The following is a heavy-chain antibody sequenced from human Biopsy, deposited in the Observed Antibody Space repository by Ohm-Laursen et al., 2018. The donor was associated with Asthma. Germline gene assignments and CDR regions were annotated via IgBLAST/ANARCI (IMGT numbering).Heavy chain of an antibody. CDR3: AGDFGGWYYFDN. V-gene: IGHV4-61*01. Sequence: TLSLTCAVSGGSMSSSSFYWSWIRQPPGKGLEWIGYIYYTGTTNYNPSLKSRVSISVDTSKNQFSLKLTSVTAADTAVYYCAGDFGGWYYFDNWGQGSLVTVSS. J-gene: IGHJ4*02. D-gene: IGHD3-3*01. CDR1: GGSMSSSSFY. CDR2: IYYTGTT.